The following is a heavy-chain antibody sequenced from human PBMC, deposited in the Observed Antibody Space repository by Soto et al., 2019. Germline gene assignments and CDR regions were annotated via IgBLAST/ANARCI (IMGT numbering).Heavy chain of an antibody. D-gene: IGHD6-13*01. CDR1: GGSISSYY. Sequence: PSKTLSLTCTVAGGSISSYYLSWIRQPAGKGLEWIGRIYTSGSTYYNPSLMSRVTISVDTSKNQFTLNLRFVTASDTAVYYCARHKDTSSRYLLPDYWVQGILVTVSS. V-gene: IGHV4-4*07. CDR3: ARHKDTSSRYLLPDY. CDR2: IYTSGST. J-gene: IGHJ4*02.